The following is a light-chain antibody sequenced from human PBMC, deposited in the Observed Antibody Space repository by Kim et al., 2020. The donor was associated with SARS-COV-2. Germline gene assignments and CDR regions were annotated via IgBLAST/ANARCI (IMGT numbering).Light chain of an antibody. V-gene: IGLV3-1*01. Sequence: SVSPGQTASITCAGDKLGDKYACWYQQKPGQSPVLVIYQDSKRPSGIPELFSGSNSGNTATLTISETQAMDEADYYCQAWDSSTEVFGGGTQLTVL. J-gene: IGLJ3*02. CDR3: QAWDSSTEV. CDR1: KLGDKY. CDR2: QDS.